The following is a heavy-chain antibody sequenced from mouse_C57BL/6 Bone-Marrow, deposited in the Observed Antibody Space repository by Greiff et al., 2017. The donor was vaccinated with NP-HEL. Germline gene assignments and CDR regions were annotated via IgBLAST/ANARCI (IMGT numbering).Heavy chain of an antibody. CDR3: AIRGWAFAY. J-gene: IGHJ3*01. Sequence: VQLQQSGAELVKPGASVKVSCKASGYTFTSYWMHWVKQRPGQGLEWIGRIHPSDSDTNYNQKFKGKATLTVDKSSSTAYVQLSSLTSEDSAVYYCAIRGWAFAYWGQGTLVTVSA. V-gene: IGHV1-74*01. D-gene: IGHD3-3*01. CDR1: GYTFTSYW. CDR2: IHPSDSDT.